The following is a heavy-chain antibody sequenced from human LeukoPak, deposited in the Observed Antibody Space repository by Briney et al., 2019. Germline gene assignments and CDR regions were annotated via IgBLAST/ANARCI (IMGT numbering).Heavy chain of an antibody. V-gene: IGHV3-23*01. J-gene: IGHJ4*02. CDR2: INTSGGST. CDR1: GFTFGSYV. D-gene: IGHD2/OR15-2a*01. CDR3: AKGNNSRAASFDY. Sequence: PGGSLRLSCAASGFTFGSYVISWVRQAPGKGLEWVSSINTSGGSTYYADSVKGRFTISRDNSKNTLYVQMSSLRAEDTAVYYCAKGNNSRAASFDYWGQGTLVTVSS.